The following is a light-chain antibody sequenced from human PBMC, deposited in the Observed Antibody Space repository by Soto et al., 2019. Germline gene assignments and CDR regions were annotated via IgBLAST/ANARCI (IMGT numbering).Light chain of an antibody. V-gene: IGKV1-39*01. CDR1: LSISTY. CDR3: QQSYTTPFT. CDR2: AAS. J-gene: IGKJ3*01. Sequence: DIQMTQSPSSLSASVGDRVTVTCRASLSISTYLYWYQQKPGKAPKLLIYAASSLETGVPSRFSGSGSGTDFTLTISSLQPEDFATYFCQQSYTTPFTFGPGTKVDIK.